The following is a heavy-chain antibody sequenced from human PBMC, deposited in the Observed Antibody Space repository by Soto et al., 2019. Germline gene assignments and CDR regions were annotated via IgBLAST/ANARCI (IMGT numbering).Heavy chain of an antibody. V-gene: IGHV3-9*01. CDR1: GFTFDDYA. Sequence: GGSLRLSCETSGFTFDDYAMHWVRQAPGKGLEWVSVISWNGGTTAYADSVKGRFTISRDNAKNSLYLQMNSLRAEDTALYYCVKDWRGGGYAFDSWGQGTLVTVSS. CDR2: ISWNGGTT. CDR3: VKDWRGGGYAFDS. J-gene: IGHJ4*02. D-gene: IGHD2-2*01.